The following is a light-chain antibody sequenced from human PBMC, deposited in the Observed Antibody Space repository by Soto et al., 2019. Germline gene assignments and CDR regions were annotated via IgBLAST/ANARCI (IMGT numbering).Light chain of an antibody. CDR2: RAS. CDR1: QSVADN. CDR3: QQYGSSPMYT. J-gene: IGKJ2*01. V-gene: IGKV3-15*01. Sequence: EIVMTQSPATLSVSPGERASLSCRASQSVADNVAWYQQKPGQAPRLLIYRASTRATGIPARFSGSGSGTDFTLTISRLEPEDFAVYYCQQYGSSPMYTFGQGTRLEIK.